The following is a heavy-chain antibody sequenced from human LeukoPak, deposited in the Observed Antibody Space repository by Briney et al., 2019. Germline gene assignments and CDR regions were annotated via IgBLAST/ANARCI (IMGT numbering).Heavy chain of an antibody. CDR1: GFTFSSHW. D-gene: IGHD1-7*01. CDR2: ISGSGGST. CDR3: AKDLNLRYFDY. Sequence: GGSLRPSCAASGFTFSSHWMSWVRQAPGKGLEWVSAISGSGGSTYYADSVKGRFTISRDNSENTLYLQMNSLRAEDTAVYYCAKDLNLRYFDYWGQGTLVTVSS. J-gene: IGHJ4*02. V-gene: IGHV3-23*01.